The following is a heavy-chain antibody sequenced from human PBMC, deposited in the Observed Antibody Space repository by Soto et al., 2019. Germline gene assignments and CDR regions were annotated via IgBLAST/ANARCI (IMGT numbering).Heavy chain of an antibody. CDR2: ISGSGGST. Sequence: GGSLRLSCAASGFTFSSYAMSWVRQAPGKGLEWVSAISGSGGSTYYADSVKGRFTISRDNSKNTLYLQMNSLRAEDTAVYYCAKDPRVSSSSMARWFDPWGQGTLVTVSS. J-gene: IGHJ5*02. CDR3: AKDPRVSSSSMARWFDP. CDR1: GFTFSSYA. D-gene: IGHD6-6*01. V-gene: IGHV3-23*01.